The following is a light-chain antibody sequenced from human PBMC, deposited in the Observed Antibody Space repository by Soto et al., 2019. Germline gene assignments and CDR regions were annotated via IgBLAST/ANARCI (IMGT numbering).Light chain of an antibody. Sequence: DIQMNQSPSTLSASVGDRVTITCRASQSISSWLAWYQQKPGKAPKLLIYKASSLESGVPSRFSGSGSGTEFTLTISSLQPDDFATYYCQQFNNYPWTFGQGTRVDI. CDR2: KAS. CDR3: QQFNNYPWT. V-gene: IGKV1-5*03. J-gene: IGKJ1*01. CDR1: QSISSW.